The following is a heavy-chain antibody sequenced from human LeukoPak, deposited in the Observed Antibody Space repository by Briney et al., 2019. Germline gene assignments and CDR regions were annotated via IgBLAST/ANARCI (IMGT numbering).Heavy chain of an antibody. CDR2: INHSGST. Sequence: SETLSLTCAVYGGSFSGYYWSWIRQPPGKGLEWIGEINHSGSTNYNPSLKSRVTISVDTSKNQFSLKLSSVTAADTAVYYCARGLPYSYVDYWGQGTLVTVSS. V-gene: IGHV4-34*01. D-gene: IGHD5-18*01. J-gene: IGHJ4*02. CDR1: GGSFSGYY. CDR3: ARGLPYSYVDY.